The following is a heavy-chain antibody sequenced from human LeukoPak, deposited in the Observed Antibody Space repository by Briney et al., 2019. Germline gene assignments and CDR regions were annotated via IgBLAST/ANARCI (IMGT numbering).Heavy chain of an antibody. CDR1: GGTFSSYA. D-gene: IGHD3-10*01. V-gene: IGHV1-2*02. J-gene: IGHJ6*03. Sequence: ASVKVSCKASGGTFSSYAISWVRQAPGQGLEWMGWINPNSGVTNYAQKFQGRVTMTRDTSISTAYMELSRLRSDDTAVYYCARAPTLLWFGELSPMDVWGKGTTVTVSS. CDR2: INPNSGVT. CDR3: ARAPTLLWFGELSPMDV.